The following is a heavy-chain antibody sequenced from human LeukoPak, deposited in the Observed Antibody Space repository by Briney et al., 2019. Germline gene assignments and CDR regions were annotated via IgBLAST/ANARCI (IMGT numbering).Heavy chain of an antibody. CDR2: IRQDGSER. V-gene: IGHV3-7*01. CDR3: ARVPEQRGFDY. J-gene: IGHJ4*02. Sequence: GGSLRLSCAASGFTFSSYWMSWVRQAPAKGPEWVANIRQDGSERYYVDSVKGRFTISRDNAKNSLYLQINSLRAEDTAVYYCARVPEQRGFDYWGQGTLVTVSS. CDR1: GFTFSSYW. D-gene: IGHD1-14*01.